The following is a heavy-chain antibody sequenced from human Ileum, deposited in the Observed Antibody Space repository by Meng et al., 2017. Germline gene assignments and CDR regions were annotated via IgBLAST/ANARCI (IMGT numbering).Heavy chain of an antibody. D-gene: IGHD1-26*01. V-gene: IGHV2-5*02. CDR2: IYWDEEI. CDR1: GLSLSASRVG. Sequence: QITLMESGPTLMKPTQTVTLTCTVSGLSLSASRVGVGWSRQPPGKAREWRAVIYWDEEIQYRPSLKSRLTITKDTSKNQVILTMTNMDAVDTGTYYCAHRGVGPVDNWGQGTLVTVSS. CDR3: AHRGVGPVDN. J-gene: IGHJ4*02.